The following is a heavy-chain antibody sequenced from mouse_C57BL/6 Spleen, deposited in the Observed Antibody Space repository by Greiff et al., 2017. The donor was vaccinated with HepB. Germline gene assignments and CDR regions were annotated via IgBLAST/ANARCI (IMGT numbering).Heavy chain of an antibody. V-gene: IGHV5-4*01. D-gene: IGHD2-2*01. CDR3: AREATMVTPFDY. Sequence: EVKLAESGGGLVKPGGSLKLSCAASGFTFSSYAMSWVRQTPEKRLEWVATISDGGSYTYYPDNVKGRFTISRDNAKNNLYLQMSHLKSEDTAMYYCAREATMVTPFDYWGQGTTLTVSS. CDR2: ISDGGSYT. CDR1: GFTFSSYA. J-gene: IGHJ2*01.